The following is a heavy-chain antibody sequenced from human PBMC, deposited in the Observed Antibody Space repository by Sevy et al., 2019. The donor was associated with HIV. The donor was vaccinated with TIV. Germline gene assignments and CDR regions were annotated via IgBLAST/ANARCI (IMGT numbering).Heavy chain of an antibody. V-gene: IGHV3-30*18. CDR1: GFIFSNYG. D-gene: IGHD1-1*01. Sequence: GGSLRLSCAASGFIFSNYGMHWVRQAPGKGLEWVAVVSYDGSTKYYTGSVRGRFSISRDNSKNTVYLQMNSLRVEDTAVYYCAKGSNATGSAFDIWGQGTMVTVSS. CDR2: VSYDGSTK. CDR3: AKGSNATGSAFDI. J-gene: IGHJ3*02.